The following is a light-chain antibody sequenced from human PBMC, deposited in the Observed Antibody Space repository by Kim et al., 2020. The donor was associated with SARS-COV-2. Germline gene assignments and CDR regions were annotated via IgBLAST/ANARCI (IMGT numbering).Light chain of an antibody. Sequence: SSELTQDPAVSVALGQTVRITCQGDSLRSYYASWYQQKPGQAPVLLIYGKDNRPSGLPDRFSGSSSGNTASLTITGAQAEDGADYYCNSRDRSGNHMVFGGGTQLTVL. CDR1: SLRSYY. CDR2: GKD. J-gene: IGLJ3*02. CDR3: NSRDRSGNHMV. V-gene: IGLV3-19*01.